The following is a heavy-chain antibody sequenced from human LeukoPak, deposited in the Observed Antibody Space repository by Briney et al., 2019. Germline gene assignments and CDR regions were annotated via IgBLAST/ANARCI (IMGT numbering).Heavy chain of an antibody. J-gene: IGHJ5*02. Sequence: SETLSLTCAVHGGSFSDYDWTWIRQSPGKGLEWIGEISERGSTNYNPSLGSRITISLDTSKNQFSLHVRSVVAADTAVYYCARSFYSNNWAPASWFHPWGQGTLVTVSS. D-gene: IGHD4-11*01. CDR2: ISERGST. CDR3: ARSFYSNNWAPASWFHP. V-gene: IGHV4-34*01. CDR1: GGSFSDYD.